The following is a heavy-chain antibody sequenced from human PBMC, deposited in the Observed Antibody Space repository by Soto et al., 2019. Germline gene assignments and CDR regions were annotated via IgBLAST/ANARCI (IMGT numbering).Heavy chain of an antibody. D-gene: IGHD6-6*01. CDR1: GGSISSYY. CDR3: ARDYEYSSSPSGFDP. Sequence: NPAETLSLTCTVSGGSISSYYWSWIRQPPGKGLEWIGYIYYSGSTNYNPSLKSRVTISVDTSKNQFSLKLSSVTAADTAVYYCARDYEYSSSPSGFDPWGQGTLVTVSS. CDR2: IYYSGST. V-gene: IGHV4-59*01. J-gene: IGHJ5*02.